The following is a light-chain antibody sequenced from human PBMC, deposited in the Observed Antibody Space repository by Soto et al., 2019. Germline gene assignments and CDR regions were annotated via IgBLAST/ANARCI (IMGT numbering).Light chain of an antibody. CDR1: QTVTSSY. V-gene: IGKV3-20*01. CDR3: QHYCCSPSIT. J-gene: IGKJ5*01. CDR2: GAS. Sequence: EIVLTQSPGTLSLSPGERATLSCRASQTVTSSYLAWYQQKPGQAPRLLIYGASSRATGIPDRFSGSGSGTDFTLTISRLEAEDFAVYYCQHYCCSPSITFGQGTRLEIK.